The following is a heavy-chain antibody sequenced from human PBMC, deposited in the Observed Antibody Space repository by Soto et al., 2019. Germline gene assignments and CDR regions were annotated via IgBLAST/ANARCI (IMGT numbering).Heavy chain of an antibody. V-gene: IGHV3-53*01. Sequence: EVQLVESGGGLIQPGGSLRLSCAVSGFTVSNNYMSWVRQAPGKGLEGVSVIYSGGYTAYGDSVKGRFTISRDNSNNHIFLKTKTRGPPDTGLFFWARRRGGGGYWGQGTLVTVSS. CDR2: IYSGGYT. CDR3: ARRRGGGGY. J-gene: IGHJ4*02. CDR1: GFTVSNNY. D-gene: IGHD3-10*01.